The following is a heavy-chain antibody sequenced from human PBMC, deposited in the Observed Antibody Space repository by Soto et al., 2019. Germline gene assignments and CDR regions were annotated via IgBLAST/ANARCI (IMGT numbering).Heavy chain of an antibody. CDR1: GGSFSGYY. V-gene: IGHV4-34*01. Sequence: QVQLQQWGAGLLKPSETLSLTCAVYGGSFSGYYWSWIRQPPGKGLEWIGVINHSGSTNYNPSLKSRVTISVDTSKNQFSLKLSSVTAADTAVYYCARESPLTFGGVIVADWFDPWGQGTLVTVSS. J-gene: IGHJ5*02. D-gene: IGHD3-16*02. CDR2: INHSGST. CDR3: ARESPLTFGGVIVADWFDP.